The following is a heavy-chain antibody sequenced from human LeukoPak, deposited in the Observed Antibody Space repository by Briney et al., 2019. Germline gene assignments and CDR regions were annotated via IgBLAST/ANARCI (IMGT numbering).Heavy chain of an antibody. D-gene: IGHD5-18*01. Sequence: GASVKVSCKASGGTFSSYAISWVRQAPGQGLEWMGRIIPILGIANYAQKFQGRVTITADKSTSTAYMELSSLRSEDTAVYYCARETGYSHGDYWGQGTLVTVSS. CDR2: IIPILGIA. CDR1: GGTFSSYA. V-gene: IGHV1-69*04. CDR3: ARETGYSHGDY. J-gene: IGHJ4*02.